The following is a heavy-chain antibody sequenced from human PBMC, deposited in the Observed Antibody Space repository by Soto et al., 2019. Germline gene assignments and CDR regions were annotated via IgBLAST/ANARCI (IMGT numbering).Heavy chain of an antibody. D-gene: IGHD3-22*01. V-gene: IGHV3-49*03. J-gene: IGHJ4*02. Sequence: GGSLRLSCTASGFTFGDYAMSWFRQAPGKGLEWVGFIRSKAYGGTTEYAASVKGRFTISRDDSESIAYLQMNSLKTEDTAVYYCTRDLGNYYDSSGYYPLDYWGQGTLVTVSS. CDR1: GFTFGDYA. CDR3: TRDLGNYYDSSGYYPLDY. CDR2: IRSKAYGGTT.